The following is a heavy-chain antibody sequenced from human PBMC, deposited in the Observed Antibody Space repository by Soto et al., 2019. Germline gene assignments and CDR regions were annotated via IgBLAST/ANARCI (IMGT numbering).Heavy chain of an antibody. CDR1: GGSFRREA. J-gene: IGHJ3*01. V-gene: IGHV1-69*14. D-gene: IGHD4-4*01. Sequence: QVQLVQSGAEVKKPGSSVKVSCKASGGSFRREAINWLRQAPGQGPEWMGNILPFFGTADYAQKFQGRVTVTADMSTTTVYMELNSLRVEDTAVYYCARGHEFGCNSDAFDVWGQGTTVIVSS. CDR3: ARGHEFGCNSDAFDV. CDR2: ILPFFGTA.